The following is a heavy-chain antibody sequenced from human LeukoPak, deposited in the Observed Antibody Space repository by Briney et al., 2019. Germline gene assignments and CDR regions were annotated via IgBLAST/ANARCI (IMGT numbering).Heavy chain of an antibody. D-gene: IGHD2-21*02. CDR2: ISSSSSYI. V-gene: IGHV3-21*06. J-gene: IGHJ6*03. Sequence: PGGSLRLSCAASGFTFSSYSMNWVRQAPGKGLEWVSSISSSSSYIYYADSVKGRFTISRDNAKNSLYLQMNSLRAEDTAVYYCAREIGGGDYYYSYYMDVWGKGTTVSVSS. CDR1: GFTFSSYS. CDR3: AREIGGGDYYYSYYMDV.